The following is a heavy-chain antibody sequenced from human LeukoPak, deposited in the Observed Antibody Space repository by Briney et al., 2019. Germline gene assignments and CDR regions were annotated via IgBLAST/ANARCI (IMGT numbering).Heavy chain of an antibody. Sequence: PGGSLRLSCAASGFTFDDYGMSWVRQAPGKGLEWVSGINWNGGSTGYADSVKGRFTISRDNAKNSLYLQMNSLRAEDTALYYCAKDNFGYSSGWFRGAFDIWGQGTMVTVSS. J-gene: IGHJ3*02. CDR3: AKDNFGYSSGWFRGAFDI. CDR1: GFTFDDYG. D-gene: IGHD6-19*01. V-gene: IGHV3-20*04. CDR2: INWNGGST.